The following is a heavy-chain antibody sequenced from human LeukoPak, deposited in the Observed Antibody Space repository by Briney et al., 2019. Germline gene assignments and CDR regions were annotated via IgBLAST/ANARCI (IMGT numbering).Heavy chain of an antibody. Sequence: PGGSLRLSCAASGFTFSGHAMIWVRQAPGKGLEWVSTISGHGDTTYDADSVKGRLTISRDNSKNTMFLQMSSLRAEDTAIYYCAKAIDSRGYWYERGADYWGQGTLVTVSS. V-gene: IGHV3-23*01. J-gene: IGHJ4*02. CDR3: AKAIDSRGYWYERGADY. D-gene: IGHD3-22*01. CDR2: ISGHGDTT. CDR1: GFTFSGHA.